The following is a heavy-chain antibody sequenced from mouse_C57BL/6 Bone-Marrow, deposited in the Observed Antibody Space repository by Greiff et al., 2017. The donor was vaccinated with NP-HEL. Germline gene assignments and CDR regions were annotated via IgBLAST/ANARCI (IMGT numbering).Heavy chain of an antibody. CDR2: INPYNGGT. Sequence: VQLQQSGPVLVKPGASVKMSCKASGYTFTDYYMNWVKQSHGKSLEWIGVINPYNGGTSYNQKFKGKATLTVDKSSSTAYMELNSLTSEDSAVXYCASLWAGPFDYWGQGTTLTVSS. CDR3: ASLWAGPFDY. D-gene: IGHD1-1*02. CDR1: GYTFTDYY. J-gene: IGHJ2*01. V-gene: IGHV1-19*01.